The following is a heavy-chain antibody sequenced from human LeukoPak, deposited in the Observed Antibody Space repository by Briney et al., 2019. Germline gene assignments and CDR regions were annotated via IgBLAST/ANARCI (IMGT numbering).Heavy chain of an antibody. D-gene: IGHD2-2*03. J-gene: IGHJ4*02. Sequence: GGSLRLSCAASGFTLNTYGMHWVRQAPGEGLEWVAFIRLDGSNKYYADSVKGRFTISRDNSKNTLYLQMKSLRPEDTAVYYCARGDGYCSSASCSGNWGQGTLVTVSS. CDR2: IRLDGSNK. CDR3: ARGDGYCSSASCSGN. CDR1: GFTLNTYG. V-gene: IGHV3-30*02.